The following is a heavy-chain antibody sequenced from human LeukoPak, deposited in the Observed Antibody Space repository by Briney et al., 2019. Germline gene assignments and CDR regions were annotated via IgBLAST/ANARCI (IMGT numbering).Heavy chain of an antibody. CDR1: GYTFSNYG. CDR2: ISAYNGNT. D-gene: IGHD6-19*01. CDR3: ARGRKEWLATNYYYYYMDV. Sequence: ASVKVSCKPSGYTFSNYGISWVRQAPGQGLEWMGWISAYNGNTFYAQKVQGRVTMTTDPSTSTAYMELRSLRSDDTAVYYCARGRKEWLATNYYYYYMDVWGKGTTVTVSS. V-gene: IGHV1-18*01. J-gene: IGHJ6*03.